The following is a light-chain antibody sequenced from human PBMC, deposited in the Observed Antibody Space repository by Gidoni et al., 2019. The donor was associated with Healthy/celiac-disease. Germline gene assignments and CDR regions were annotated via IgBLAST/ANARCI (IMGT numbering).Light chain of an antibody. J-gene: IGLJ3*02. CDR2: SNT. V-gene: IGLV1-44*01. CDR3: AAWDDSLNGHWV. CDR1: SSNIGSNT. Sequence: QSVLTQPPSASGTPGQRVTISCSGSSSNIGSNTVNWYQQLPGTAPKLLIYSNTQRPSGVPDRFSGSKSGTSASLAISGLQSEDEAYYYCAAWDDSLNGHWVFGGGTKLTVL.